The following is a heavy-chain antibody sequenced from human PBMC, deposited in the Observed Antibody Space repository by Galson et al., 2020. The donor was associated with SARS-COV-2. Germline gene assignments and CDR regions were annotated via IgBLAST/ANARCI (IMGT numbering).Heavy chain of an antibody. CDR1: GFTFKDYA. J-gene: IGHJ3*02. CDR2: ISVGSSTT. CDR3: ANPLRTTVFRGFDI. V-gene: IGHV3-23*01. Sequence: GESLKISCAASGFTFKDYAMSWVRQAPGKGLEWVSAISVGSSTTYYADSVRGRFTISRDDSKNTLYLQMNSLRTEDTALYYCANPLRTTVFRGFDIWGQGTMVTVS. D-gene: IGHD1-1*01.